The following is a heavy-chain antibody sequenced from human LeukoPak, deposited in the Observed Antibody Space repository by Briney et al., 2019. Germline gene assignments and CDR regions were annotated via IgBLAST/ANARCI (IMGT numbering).Heavy chain of an antibody. CDR3: ARKDGDY. CDR1: GASISAFH. J-gene: IGHJ4*02. V-gene: IGHV4-4*07. CDR2: IYSSGST. Sequence: SETLSLTCTVSGASISAFHWTWFRQPAGKGPEWIGLIYSSGSTLFNPSLKSRVAMSVDLTKNQLSLKLTSVTAADTAMYYCARKDGDYWGRGTLVTVSS.